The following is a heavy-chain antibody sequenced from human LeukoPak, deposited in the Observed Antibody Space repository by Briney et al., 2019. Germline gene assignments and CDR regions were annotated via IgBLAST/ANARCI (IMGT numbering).Heavy chain of an antibody. Sequence: GGSLRLSCAASGFTFSSYEMNWVRQAPGKGLEWVSYIYSSGRPIYYADSVKGRFTIPRDNAKNSLYLQMNSLRAEDTAVYYCAGKADYGGNSYYYYYYGMDVWGQGTTVTVSS. V-gene: IGHV3-48*03. D-gene: IGHD4-23*01. CDR2: IYSSGRPI. J-gene: IGHJ6*02. CDR3: AGKADYGGNSYYYYYYGMDV. CDR1: GFTFSSYE.